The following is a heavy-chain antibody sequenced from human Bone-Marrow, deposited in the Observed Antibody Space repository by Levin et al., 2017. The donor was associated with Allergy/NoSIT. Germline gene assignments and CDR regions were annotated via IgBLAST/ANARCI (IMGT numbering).Heavy chain of an antibody. V-gene: IGHV4-59*01. J-gene: IGHJ4*02. D-gene: IGHD7-27*01. Sequence: SETLSLTCSVSGVSISGYYWSWIRQPPGKGLQWIGYIYSNGATKYNPSLVSRLTISVATSKNQFSLNLTSVTTADTAVYYCARVAPGDETTFDYWGQGTLVTVSS. CDR1: GVSISGYY. CDR3: ARVAPGDETTFDY. CDR2: IYSNGAT.